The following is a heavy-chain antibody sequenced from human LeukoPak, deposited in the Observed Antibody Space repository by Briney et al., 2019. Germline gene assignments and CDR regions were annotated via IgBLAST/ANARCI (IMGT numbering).Heavy chain of an antibody. CDR3: ASGIAPPDNYYYMDV. CDR1: GFIFNTYG. V-gene: IGHV3-30*02. CDR2: IRFDEINK. D-gene: IGHD6-13*01. Sequence: PGGSLRLSCAASGFIFNTYGMHWVRQAPGKGLEWVAFIRFDEINKFYADSVKGRFTISRDNSKNTLYLQMNSLRAEDTAVYYCASGIAPPDNYYYMDVWGKGTTVTVSS. J-gene: IGHJ6*03.